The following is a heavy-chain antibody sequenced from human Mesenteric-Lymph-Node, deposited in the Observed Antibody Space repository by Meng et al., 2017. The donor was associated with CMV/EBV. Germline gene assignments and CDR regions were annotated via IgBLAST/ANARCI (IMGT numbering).Heavy chain of an antibody. Sequence: GGAISSGGYLWSWIRQPPGKGLEWIGYISYSGNTYYSPSLKNRITISLDTSKNQFSLTVTSVTAADTAVYYCGRDCSSASCREPVDYWGQGTLVTVSS. CDR1: GGAISSGGYL. J-gene: IGHJ4*02. CDR3: GRDCSSASCREPVDY. CDR2: ISYSGNT. D-gene: IGHD2-2*01. V-gene: IGHV4-30-4*01.